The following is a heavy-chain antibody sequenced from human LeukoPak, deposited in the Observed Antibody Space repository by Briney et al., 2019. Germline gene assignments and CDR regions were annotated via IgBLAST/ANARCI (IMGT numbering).Heavy chain of an antibody. J-gene: IGHJ5*02. V-gene: IGHV1-2*02. CDR3: ARGFRYNSNWFDP. CDR1: GYTFTGYY. CDR2: INPNSGGT. D-gene: IGHD1-1*01. Sequence: ASVKVSCKASGYTFTGYYMHWVRQAPGQGLGWMGWINPNSGGTNYAQKFQGRVTMTRDTSISTAYMELSRLRSDDTAVYYCARGFRYNSNWFDPWGQGTLVTVSS.